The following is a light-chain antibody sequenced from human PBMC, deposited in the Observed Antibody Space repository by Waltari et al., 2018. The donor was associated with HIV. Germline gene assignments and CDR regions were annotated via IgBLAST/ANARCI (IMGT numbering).Light chain of an antibody. J-gene: IGLJ2*01. CDR1: SSDIGAYKF. Sequence: QSALTQPPSASGSPGQSVTISCTGTSSDIGAYKFVSWYQQHPGKAPQLIIYEVNQRPAGVPARFSGSKSGNTASLTVSGLQDEDEAEYYCTSVSGSINFVVFGGGTKLTVL. V-gene: IGLV2-8*01. CDR3: TSVSGSINFVV. CDR2: EVN.